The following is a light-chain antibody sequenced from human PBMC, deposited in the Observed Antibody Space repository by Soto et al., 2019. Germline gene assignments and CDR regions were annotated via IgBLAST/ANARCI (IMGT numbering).Light chain of an antibody. CDR1: QRMSAW. Sequence: DIQMTQSPTTLSASVGDRVIITCRASQRMSAWLAWYQQKPGKAPKLLIYDASSLENGVPARFSGSGSGTEFTLTISSLQPDDFATYYCQQYDTYPWTFGQGTKVDIK. CDR2: DAS. CDR3: QQYDTYPWT. V-gene: IGKV1-5*01. J-gene: IGKJ1*01.